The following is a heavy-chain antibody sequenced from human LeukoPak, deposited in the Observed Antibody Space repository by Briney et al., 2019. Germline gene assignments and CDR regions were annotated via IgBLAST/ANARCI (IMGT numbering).Heavy chain of an antibody. CDR2: ISSSSSTI. CDR1: GFTFSSYS. D-gene: IGHD6-19*01. CDR3: AREFRLGRYYYYYYMDV. J-gene: IGHJ6*03. V-gene: IGHV3-48*01. Sequence: AGGSLRLSCAASGFTFSSYSMNWVRQAPGKGLEWVSYISSSSSTIYYADSVKGRFTISRDNAKNSLYLQMNSLRAEDTAVYYCAREFRLGRYYYYYYMDVWGKGTTVTVSS.